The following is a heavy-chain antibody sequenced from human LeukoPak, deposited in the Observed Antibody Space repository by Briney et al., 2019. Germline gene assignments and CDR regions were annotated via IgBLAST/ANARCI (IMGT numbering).Heavy chain of an antibody. D-gene: IGHD2-2*01. CDR2: IIPIFGTA. CDR1: GGTFSSSA. V-gene: IGHV1-69*13. CDR3: ARDVYCSSTTCSYYFDY. Sequence: SVKVSCKASGGTFSSSAISWVRQAPGQGLEWMGGIIPIFGTANYAQKFQGRVTITADESTSTAYMELSSLGSEDTAVYYCARDVYCSSTTCSYYFDYWGQGPLVTVSS. J-gene: IGHJ4*02.